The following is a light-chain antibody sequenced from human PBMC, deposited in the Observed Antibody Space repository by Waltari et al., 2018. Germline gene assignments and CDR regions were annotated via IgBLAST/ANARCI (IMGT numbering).Light chain of an antibody. V-gene: IGKV3-15*01. Sequence: EIVMTQSPATLSVSPGDRATLSCRASQSLSGNLAWYQQKPGQAPRLLIYDASTRATGIPARFSGSGSGTDFTLTISSLQPEDVAVYFCQQYYNSSSITFGQGTRLEIK. CDR1: QSLSGN. CDR2: DAS. J-gene: IGKJ5*01. CDR3: QQYYNSSSIT.